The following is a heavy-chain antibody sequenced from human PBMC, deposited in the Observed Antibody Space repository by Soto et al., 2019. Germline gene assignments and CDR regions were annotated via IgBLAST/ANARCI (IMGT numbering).Heavy chain of an antibody. CDR1: GFPFSSYD. CDR3: PKEEAFEQLWVFDS. V-gene: IGHV3-30*18. D-gene: IGHD5-18*01. Sequence: GGSLRLSCAASGFPFSSYDMHWVRQAPGKGLEWVALISYDGSRTSYSDSVKGRFTISRDNSKNMLCLQMDTLRADDTAVYYCPKEEAFEQLWVFDSWGRETLVTVSS. CDR2: ISYDGSRT. J-gene: IGHJ5*01.